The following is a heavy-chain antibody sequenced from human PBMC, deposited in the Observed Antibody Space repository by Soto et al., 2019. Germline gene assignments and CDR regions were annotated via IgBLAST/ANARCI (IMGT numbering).Heavy chain of an antibody. J-gene: IGHJ1*01. CDR2: IIPIFGTA. CDR3: ARAPSSDYVWGSYRYPREYFQH. V-gene: IGHV1-69*12. Sequence: QVQLVQSGAEVKKPGSSVKVSCKASGGTFSSYAISWVRQAPGQGLEWMGGIIPIFGTANYAQKFQGRVTITADESTSTAYMELSSLRSEDTAVYYCARAPSSDYVWGSYRYPREYFQHWGQGTLVTVSS. D-gene: IGHD3-16*02. CDR1: GGTFSSYA.